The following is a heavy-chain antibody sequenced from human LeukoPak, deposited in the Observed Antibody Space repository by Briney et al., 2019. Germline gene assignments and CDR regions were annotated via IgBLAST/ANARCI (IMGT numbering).Heavy chain of an antibody. CDR3: ARHYVPKNYFEF. Sequence: WETLSLTCAVSGGSMSGFYWSWIRQTPGTGLEWMGYILANGNTRYNPSLGSRIAISVDTPRNQFSLNLNSLTATDTAVYFCARHYVPKNYFEFWGQGILVSVSS. J-gene: IGHJ4*02. CDR2: ILANGNT. CDR1: GGSMSGFY. D-gene: IGHD3-10*02. V-gene: IGHV4-59*08.